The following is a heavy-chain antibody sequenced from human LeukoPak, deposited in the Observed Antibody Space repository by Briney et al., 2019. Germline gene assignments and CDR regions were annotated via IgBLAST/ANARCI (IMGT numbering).Heavy chain of an antibody. J-gene: IGHJ5*02. CDR2: INHSGST. Sequence: SETLSLTCAVYGGSFSGYYWSWIRQPAGKGLEGIGEINHSGSTNYNPSLMTRVTISVATSKTQFSLKLTSVTAADTPVYYCARGSSFGGVIMLWSNWFDPWGQGTRVTVSS. D-gene: IGHD3-3*01. V-gene: IGHV4-34*01. CDR1: GGSFSGYY. CDR3: ARGSSFGGVIMLWSNWFDP.